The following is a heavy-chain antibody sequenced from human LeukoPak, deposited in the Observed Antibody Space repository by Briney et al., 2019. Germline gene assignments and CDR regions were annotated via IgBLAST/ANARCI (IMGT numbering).Heavy chain of an antibody. J-gene: IGHJ4*02. CDR2: INSDGSST. V-gene: IGHV3-74*01. CDR3: AREGSGWYAVDY. D-gene: IGHD6-19*01. CDR1: GFTFSSYW. Sequence: GGSLRLSCAASGFTFSSYWMHWVRQAPGKGLVWVSRINSDGSSTSYADSVKGRFTISRGNAKNTLYLQMNSLRAEDTAVYYCAREGSGWYAVDYWGQGTLVTVSS.